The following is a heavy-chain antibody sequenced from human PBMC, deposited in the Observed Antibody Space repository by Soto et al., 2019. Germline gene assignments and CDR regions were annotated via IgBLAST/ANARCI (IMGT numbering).Heavy chain of an antibody. CDR1: GGSISGGDYY. J-gene: IGHJ6*02. CDR3: ARDKRITIFGVVIEGDPTDYYGMDV. D-gene: IGHD3-3*01. Sequence: SETLSLTYTVSGGSISGGDYYWTWIRQPPGKGLEWIGYIYYSGSTYYSPSLESRVTISVDTSKNQFSLKLSSVTAADTAVYYCARDKRITIFGVVIEGDPTDYYGMDVWGQGTTVTISS. CDR2: IYYSGST. V-gene: IGHV4-30-4*01.